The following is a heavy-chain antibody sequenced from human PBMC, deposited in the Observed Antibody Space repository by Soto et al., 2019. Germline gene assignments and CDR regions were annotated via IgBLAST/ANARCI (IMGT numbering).Heavy chain of an antibody. V-gene: IGHV3-23*01. CDR3: AKPKYSSSWYCFDY. CDR2: ISGSGGST. D-gene: IGHD6-13*01. CDR1: GFTFSSYA. J-gene: IGHJ4*02. Sequence: VGSLRLSCAASGFTFSSYAMSWVRQAPGKGLEWVSAISGSGGSTYYADSVKGRFTISRDNSKNTLYLQMNSLRAEDTAVYYCAKPKYSSSWYCFDYWGQGTLVTVSS.